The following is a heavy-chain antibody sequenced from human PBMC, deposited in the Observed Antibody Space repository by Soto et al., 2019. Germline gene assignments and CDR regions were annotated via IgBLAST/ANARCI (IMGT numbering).Heavy chain of an antibody. CDR2: ISYDGSNK. CDR1: GFTFSSYA. D-gene: IGHD6-19*01. CDR3: ASRRRSGWYTYYYYGMDV. J-gene: IGHJ6*02. V-gene: IGHV3-30-3*01. Sequence: QVQLVESGGGVVQPGRSLRLSCAASGFTFSSYAMHWVRQAPGKGLEWVAVISYDGSNKYYADSVKGRFTISRDNSKNTLYLQINSLRAEDTAVYYCASRRRSGWYTYYYYGMDVWGQGTTVTVSS.